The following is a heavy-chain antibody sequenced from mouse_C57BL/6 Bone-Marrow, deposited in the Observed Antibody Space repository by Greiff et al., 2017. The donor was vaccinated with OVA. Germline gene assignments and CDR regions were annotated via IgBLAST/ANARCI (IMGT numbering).Heavy chain of an antibody. CDR1: GYTFPSYW. D-gene: IGHD1-1*01. CDR2: IHPNRGST. V-gene: IGHV1-64*01. J-gene: IGHJ1*03. CDR3: ARRSFYYYGSSYPWYFDV. Sequence: QVQLQQPGAELVKPGASVKLSCKASGYTFPSYWMHWVKQRPGQGLEWIGMIHPNRGSTNYNEKFKSKATLTVDKSSSTAYMQLSSLTSEDSAVYYCARRSFYYYGSSYPWYFDVWGTGTTVTVSS.